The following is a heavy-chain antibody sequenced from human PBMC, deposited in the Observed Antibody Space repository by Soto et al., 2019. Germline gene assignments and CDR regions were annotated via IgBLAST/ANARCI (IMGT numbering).Heavy chain of an antibody. J-gene: IGHJ4*02. CDR2: ISYDGSNK. CDR1: GFTFSSYA. Sequence: GGSLRLSCAASGFTFSSYAMHWVRQAPGKGLEWVAVISYDGSNKYYADSVKGRFTISRDNSKNTLYLQMNSLRAEDTAVYYCARDVADLYFDYWGQGTLVTVSS. V-gene: IGHV3-30-3*01. CDR3: ARDVADLYFDY.